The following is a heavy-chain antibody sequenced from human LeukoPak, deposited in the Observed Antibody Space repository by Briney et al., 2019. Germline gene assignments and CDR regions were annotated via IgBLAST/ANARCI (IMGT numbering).Heavy chain of an antibody. V-gene: IGHV3-21*01. CDR2: ISSSSSYI. CDR3: ARGGGSYWPHFNDY. J-gene: IGHJ4*02. D-gene: IGHD1-26*01. CDR1: GFTFSSYS. Sequence: PGGSLRLSCAASGFTFSSYSMNWVRQAPGKGLEWVSSISSSSSYIYYADSVKGRFTISRDNAKNSLYLQMNSLRAEVTAVYYCARGGGSYWPHFNDYWGQGTLVTVSS.